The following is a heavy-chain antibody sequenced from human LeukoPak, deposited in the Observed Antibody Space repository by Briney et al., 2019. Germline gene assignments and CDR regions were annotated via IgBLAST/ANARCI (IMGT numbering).Heavy chain of an antibody. V-gene: IGHV3-30*03. CDR1: GFSFSGHW. Sequence: GGSLRLSCTASGFSFSGHWMHWVRQAPGKGLEWVAVISYDGSNKYYADSVKGRFTISRDNSKNTLYLQMNSLRAEDTAVYYCAREPHGSGNYYYYYGMDVWGQGTTVTVSS. J-gene: IGHJ6*02. CDR2: ISYDGSNK. D-gene: IGHD3-10*01. CDR3: AREPHGSGNYYYYYGMDV.